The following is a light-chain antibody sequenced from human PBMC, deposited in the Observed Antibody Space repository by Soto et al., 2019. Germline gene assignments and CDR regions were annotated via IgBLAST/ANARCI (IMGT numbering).Light chain of an antibody. CDR3: SSYAGSNDVI. Sequence: QSALTQPPSASGSPGQSVTISCTGTSSDIGTYNYVSWYQQHPGKAPKLMLYEVTKRPSGVPDRFTGSKSGNTASLTVSGLQAEDEADYYCSSYAGSNDVIFGGGTKLTVL. V-gene: IGLV2-8*01. CDR2: EVT. CDR1: SSDIGTYNY. J-gene: IGLJ2*01.